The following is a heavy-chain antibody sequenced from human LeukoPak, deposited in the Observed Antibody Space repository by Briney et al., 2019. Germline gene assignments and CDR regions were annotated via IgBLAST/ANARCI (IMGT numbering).Heavy chain of an antibody. V-gene: IGHV4-61*01. CDR3: ARDKGPSWSSSKWYYGWFDP. Sequence: PSETLSLTCTVSGGSINSGTFSWSWIRQPPGKGLEWIGCVYYSGSTNYNSSLESRVTISVDTSKNQFSLKLRSVTAADTAVYYCARDKGPSWSSSKWYYGWFDPWGQGTLVAVSS. D-gene: IGHD6-13*01. CDR1: GGSINSGTFS. J-gene: IGHJ5*02. CDR2: VYYSGST.